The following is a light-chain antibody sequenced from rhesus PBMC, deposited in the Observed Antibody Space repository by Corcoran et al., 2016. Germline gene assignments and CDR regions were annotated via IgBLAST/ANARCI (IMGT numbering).Light chain of an antibody. Sequence: QAALTQSRSVSGSPGQSVTISCTGTSSDIGGYNYVSWYQQHPGTAPKLMIYEVSKRPSGVSDRFSGSKSGNTASLTISGLQAEDEADYYCSSYAGSNTFVFGSGTKLTVL. CDR3: SSYAGSNTFV. V-gene: IGLV2-32*02. CDR2: EVS. CDR1: SSDIGGYNY. J-gene: IGLJ6*01.